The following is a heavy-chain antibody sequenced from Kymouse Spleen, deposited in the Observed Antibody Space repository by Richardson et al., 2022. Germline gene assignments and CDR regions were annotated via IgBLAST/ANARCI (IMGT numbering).Heavy chain of an antibody. D-gene: IGHD6-13*01. J-gene: IGHJ6*02. CDR3: AKDPIAAAGPYYYGMDV. CDR1: GFTFSSYG. V-gene: IGHV3-30*18. CDR2: ISYDGSNK. Sequence: QVQLVESGGGVVQPGRSLRLSCAASGFTFSSYGMHWVRQAPGKGLEWVAVISYDGSNKYYADSVKGRFTISRDNSKNTLYLQMNSLRAEDTAVYYCAKDPIAAAGPYYYGMDVWGQGTTVTVSS.